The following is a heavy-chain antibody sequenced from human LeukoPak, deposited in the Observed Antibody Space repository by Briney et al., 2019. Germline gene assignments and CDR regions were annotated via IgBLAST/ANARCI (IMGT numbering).Heavy chain of an antibody. CDR3: ARDPRAVPEYYFDY. J-gene: IGHJ4*02. Sequence: GGSLRLSCAASGLTFSSYAMHWVRQAPGKGLEWVAVISYDGSNKYYADSVKGRFTISRGNSKNTLYLQMNSLRAEDTAVYYCARDPRAVPEYYFDYWGQGTLVTVSS. D-gene: IGHD2/OR15-2a*01. V-gene: IGHV3-30*01. CDR2: ISYDGSNK. CDR1: GLTFSSYA.